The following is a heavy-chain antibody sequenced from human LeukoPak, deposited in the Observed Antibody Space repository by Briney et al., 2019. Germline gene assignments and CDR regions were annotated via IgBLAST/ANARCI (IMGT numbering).Heavy chain of an antibody. Sequence: SETLSLTCAVSGGSISSDGYSWSWIRQPPGKGLEWIGYIYHSGSTYYNPSLKSRVTISVDRSKNQFSLKLSSVTAADTAVYYCARGGSPGHWFDPWGQGTLVTVSS. J-gene: IGHJ5*02. CDR2: IYHSGST. V-gene: IGHV4-30-2*01. CDR3: ARGGSPGHWFDP. D-gene: IGHD1-26*01. CDR1: GGSISSDGYS.